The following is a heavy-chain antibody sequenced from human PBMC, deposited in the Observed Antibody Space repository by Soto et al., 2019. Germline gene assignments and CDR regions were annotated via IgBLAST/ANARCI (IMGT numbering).Heavy chain of an antibody. CDR3: ARKGYIGNFGLDV. CDR2: ISISKGKT. V-gene: IGHV1-18*01. J-gene: IGHJ6*02. Sequence: QVQLVQSGAEVKRPGASVKVSCKASGYTFTNYDVAWVRRAPAQGLQWMGWISISKGKTSYEQSFQGRVTMTTDTVKTTGYMEVRSLRSDDTAVYYCARKGYIGNFGLDVWGQGTTVPVSS. CDR1: GYTFTNYD. D-gene: IGHD5-12*01.